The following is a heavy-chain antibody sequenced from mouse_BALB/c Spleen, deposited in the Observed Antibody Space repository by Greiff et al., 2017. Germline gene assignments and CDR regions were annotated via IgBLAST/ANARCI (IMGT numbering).Heavy chain of an antibody. CDR3: ARVITRYFDV. CDR2: IRNKANGYTT. Sequence: DVKLVESGGGLVQPGGSLRLSCATSGFTFTDYYMSWVRQPPGKALEWLGFIRNKANGYTTEYSASVKGRFTISRDNSQSILYLQMNTLRAEDSATYYCARVITRYFDVWGAGTTVTVSS. V-gene: IGHV7-3*02. J-gene: IGHJ1*01. CDR1: GFTFTDYY.